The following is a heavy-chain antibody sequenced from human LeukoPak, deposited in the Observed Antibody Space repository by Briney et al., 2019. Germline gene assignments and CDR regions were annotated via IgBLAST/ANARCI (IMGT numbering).Heavy chain of an antibody. V-gene: IGHV4-34*01. Sequence: KSSETLSLTCAVYGGSFSGYYWTWIRQPPGKGLEWIGEISHSGSTNCDPSLKSRVTISVDTSKNQFSLKLSSVTAADTAVYYCARGAGDFWSGNYTRYYYYMDVWGKGSTVTVSS. CDR1: GGSFSGYY. D-gene: IGHD3-3*01. CDR3: ARGAGDFWSGNYTRYYYYMDV. J-gene: IGHJ6*03. CDR2: ISHSGST.